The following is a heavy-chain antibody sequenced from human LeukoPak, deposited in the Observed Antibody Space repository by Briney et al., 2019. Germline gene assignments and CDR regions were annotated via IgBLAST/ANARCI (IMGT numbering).Heavy chain of an antibody. J-gene: IGHJ6*03. CDR1: GFTFGSYA. V-gene: IGHV3-23*01. Sequence: PGGSLRLSWAVSGFTFGSYAMSWVRQGPGKGLDWVSTISASGGSTYYADSVKGRSTISRDDSKNTLFLQLNSLRADDTAVYFCVKDRVTSTPLYMDVWGKGTTVTVSS. D-gene: IGHD2-21*02. CDR2: ISASGGST. CDR3: VKDRVTSTPLYMDV.